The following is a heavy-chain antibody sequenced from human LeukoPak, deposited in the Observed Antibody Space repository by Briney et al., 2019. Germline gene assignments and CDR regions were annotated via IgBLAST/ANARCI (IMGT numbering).Heavy chain of an antibody. Sequence: PGGSLRLSCAASGFTFNSYGMHWVRQAPGKGLEGVAVIWYDGSNKYYADSVKGRFTISRDNSKNTLYLQMNSLRAEDTAVYYCARDGPQSYYDILTGYYQGPFDYWGQGTLVTVSS. D-gene: IGHD3-9*01. V-gene: IGHV3-33*01. CDR1: GFTFNSYG. CDR2: IWYDGSNK. J-gene: IGHJ4*02. CDR3: ARDGPQSYYDILTGYYQGPFDY.